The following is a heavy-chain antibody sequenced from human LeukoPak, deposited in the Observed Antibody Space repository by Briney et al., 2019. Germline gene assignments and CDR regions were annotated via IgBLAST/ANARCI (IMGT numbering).Heavy chain of an antibody. CDR2: ISSSGSTI. Sequence: PGGSLRLSCAASGFTFSSYEMNWVRQAPGKGLEWVSYISSSGSTIYYADSVKGRFTISRDNAKNSLYLQMNSLRAKDTAVYYCARGDFGWFDPWGQGTLVTVSS. V-gene: IGHV3-48*03. CDR3: ARGDFGWFDP. CDR1: GFTFSSYE. D-gene: IGHD3-10*01. J-gene: IGHJ5*02.